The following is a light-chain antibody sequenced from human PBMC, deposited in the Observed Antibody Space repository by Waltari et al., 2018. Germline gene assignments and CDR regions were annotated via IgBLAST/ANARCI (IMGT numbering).Light chain of an antibody. V-gene: IGLV3-19*01. CDR1: SLGTYF. CDR3: QSRDSSANGV. CDR2: GEN. J-gene: IGLJ3*02. Sequence: SSELTQDPAVSVALGQTFSITCQGDSLGTYFATWYQQKPGQAPVLVFYGENNRPSGIPDRFSASRSGNTASLIITGAQAEDEADYYCQSRDSSANGVFGGGTKLTVL.